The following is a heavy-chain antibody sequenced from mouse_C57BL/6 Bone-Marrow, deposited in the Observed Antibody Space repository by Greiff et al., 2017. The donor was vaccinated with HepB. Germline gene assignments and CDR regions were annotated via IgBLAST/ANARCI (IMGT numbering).Heavy chain of an antibody. J-gene: IGHJ2*01. Sequence: QVQLQQSGAELVRPGASVTLSCKASGYTFTDYEMHWVKQTPVHGLEWIGAIDPETGGTAYNQKFKGKAILTADKSSSTAYMELRSLTSEDSAVYYCTGREAYYYGSSPYYFHYWGQGTTLTVSS. CDR1: GYTFTDYE. D-gene: IGHD1-1*01. CDR2: IDPETGGT. V-gene: IGHV1-15*01. CDR3: TGREAYYYGSSPYYFHY.